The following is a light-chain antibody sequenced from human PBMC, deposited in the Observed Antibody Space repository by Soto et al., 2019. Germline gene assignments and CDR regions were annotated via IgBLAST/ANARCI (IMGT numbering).Light chain of an antibody. Sequence: DIQMTQSPSTLSASVGYIVTITCRASQSISSWLAWYQQKPGKASKLLIYDASSLESGVPSRFSDSGSGTEFTLTISSLQPDDFATYYCQQYNSYSQTFGQVTKADI. V-gene: IGKV1-5*01. CDR1: QSISSW. J-gene: IGKJ1*01. CDR2: DAS. CDR3: QQYNSYSQT.